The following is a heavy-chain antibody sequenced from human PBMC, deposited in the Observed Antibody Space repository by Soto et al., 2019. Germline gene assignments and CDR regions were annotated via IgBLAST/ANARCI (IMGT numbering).Heavy chain of an antibody. Sequence: SETRSLTCTVSGGSISSYYWSWIRQPPGKGLEWIGYIYYSGSTNYNPSLKSRVTISVDTSKNQFSLKLSSVTAADTAVYYCARDLTGTTGMDVWGQGTTVTVS. J-gene: IGHJ6*02. V-gene: IGHV4-59*01. CDR3: ARDLTGTTGMDV. D-gene: IGHD1-7*01. CDR1: GGSISSYY. CDR2: IYYSGST.